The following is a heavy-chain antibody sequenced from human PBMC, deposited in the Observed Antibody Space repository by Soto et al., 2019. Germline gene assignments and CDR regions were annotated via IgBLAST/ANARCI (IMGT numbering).Heavy chain of an antibody. V-gene: IGHV6-1*01. CDR1: GDSVSSNSAA. CDR2: TYYRSKWYN. Sequence: SQTLSLTCAISGDSVSSNSAAWHWIRQSPSRGLEWLGRTYYRSKWYNDYAVSVKSRITINPDTSKNQFSLQLNSVTPEDTAVYYCARVTTSSWYAPDYWGQGTLVTVSS. D-gene: IGHD6-13*01. CDR3: ARVTTSSWYAPDY. J-gene: IGHJ4*02.